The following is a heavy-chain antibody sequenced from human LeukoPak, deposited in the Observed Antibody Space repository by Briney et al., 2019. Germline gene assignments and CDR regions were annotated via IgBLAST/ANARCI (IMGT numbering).Heavy chain of an antibody. CDR2: ISSSSSYI. CDR1: GFTFSSYS. D-gene: IGHD3-22*01. J-gene: IGHJ4*02. Sequence: SGGSLRLSCAASGFTFSSYSMNWVRQAPGKGLEWVSSISSSSSYIYYADSVKGRFTISRDNSKNSLYLQMTGLRAEDAAVYYCARAARSYYYDRSGYPGGGGTPDYWGQGTLVTVSS. CDR3: ARAARSYYYDRSGYPGGGGTPDY. V-gene: IGHV3-21*01.